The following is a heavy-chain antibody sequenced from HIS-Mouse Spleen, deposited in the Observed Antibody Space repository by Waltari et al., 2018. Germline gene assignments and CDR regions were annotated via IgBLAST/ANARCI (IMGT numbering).Heavy chain of an antibody. CDR2: IYYSGST. CDR1: GGSISSSSYY. D-gene: IGHD6-13*01. V-gene: IGHV4-39*07. CDR3: AREIPYSSSWYDWYFDL. Sequence: QLQLQESGPGPAMPSETLSLTCTVSGGSISSSSYYWRWIRQPPGKGLEWIGSIYYSGSTYYNPSLKSRVTISVDTSKNQFSLKLSSVTAADTAVYYCAREIPYSSSWYDWYFDLWGRGTLVTVSS. J-gene: IGHJ2*01.